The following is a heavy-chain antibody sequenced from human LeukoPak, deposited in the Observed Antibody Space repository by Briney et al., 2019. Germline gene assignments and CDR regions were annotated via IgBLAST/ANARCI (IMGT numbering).Heavy chain of an antibody. Sequence: GGSLRLSCAASGFTFSSYAMSWVRQAPGKGLEWVSAISGSGGSTYYADSVKGRFTISRDNSKNTLYLQMNSLRAEDTAVYYCAKVGNHDGSGGHYDRAFDIWGQGTMVTVSS. CDR1: GFTFSSYA. CDR2: ISGSGGST. V-gene: IGHV3-23*01. J-gene: IGHJ3*02. D-gene: IGHD3-10*01. CDR3: AKVGNHDGSGGHYDRAFDI.